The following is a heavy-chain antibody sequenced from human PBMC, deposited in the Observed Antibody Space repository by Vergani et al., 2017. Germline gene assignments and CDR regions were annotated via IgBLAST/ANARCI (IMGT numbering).Heavy chain of an antibody. V-gene: IGHV4-61*02. CDR1: GGSISSGSYY. Sequence: QVQLQESGPGLVKPSQTLSLTCTVSGGSISSGSYYWSWIRQPAGKGLDWIGRIYTSGATNYNPSLRSRAIMSVDASKKQFSLKLTSVTAADTAVYYCARDGGEYDKDALDVWGQGTKVTVTS. D-gene: IGHD2-21*01. CDR2: IYTSGAT. CDR3: ARDGGEYDKDALDV. J-gene: IGHJ3*01.